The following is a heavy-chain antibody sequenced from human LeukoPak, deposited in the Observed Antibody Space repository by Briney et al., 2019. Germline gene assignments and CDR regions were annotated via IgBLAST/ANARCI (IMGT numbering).Heavy chain of an antibody. D-gene: IGHD6-19*01. CDR1: GYTFTGYY. CDR3: ARDGSVSSGWCFDY. J-gene: IGHJ4*02. V-gene: IGHV1-2*02. CDR2: INPNSGGT. Sequence: ASVKVSCKASGYTFTGYYMHWVRQAPGQGLEWMGWINPNSGGTNYAQKFQGRVTMTRDTSISTAYMELSRLRSDDTAVYYCARDGSVSSGWCFDYWGQGTLVTVSS.